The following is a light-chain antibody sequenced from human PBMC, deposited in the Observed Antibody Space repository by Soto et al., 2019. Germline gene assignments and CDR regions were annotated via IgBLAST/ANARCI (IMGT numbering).Light chain of an antibody. CDR1: QTISSW. J-gene: IGKJ1*01. CDR3: QQNNRYPWT. V-gene: IGKV1-5*03. Sequence: DIQMTQSPSTLSASVGDRVTITCRASQTISSWLAWYQQKPGKAPKLLIYKASNLERGVPSRFSGSGSGTEFTLTISSLQPDDLATYYCQQNNRYPWTFGQGTKVDI. CDR2: KAS.